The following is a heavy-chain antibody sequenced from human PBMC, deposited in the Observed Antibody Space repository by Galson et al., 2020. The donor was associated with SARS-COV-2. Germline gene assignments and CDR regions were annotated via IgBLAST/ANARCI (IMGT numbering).Heavy chain of an antibody. V-gene: IGHV3-33*01. CDR2: IFFDGSDK. CDR1: VFTFSSHA. Sequence: GESLQISCAASVFTFSSHAMHWVRQAPGKGLEWVAQIFFDGSDKYYGDAVKGRFTISRDSSKNTVYLQMNNLRADDTAVYYCARDGQTSSGWAFDYWGQGTLVTVSS. J-gene: IGHJ4*02. D-gene: IGHD6-19*01. CDR3: ARDGQTSSGWAFDY.